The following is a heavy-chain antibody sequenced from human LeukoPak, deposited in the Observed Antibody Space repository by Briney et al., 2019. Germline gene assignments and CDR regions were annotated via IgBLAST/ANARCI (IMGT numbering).Heavy chain of an antibody. CDR1: GGTFSSYA. CDR3: ARSAYYYDSSGFLQPAYCDY. V-gene: IGHV1-18*01. J-gene: IGHJ4*02. Sequence: ASVKVSCKASGGTFSSYAISWVRQAPGQGPEWMGWISAYNGKTIYAQKFQGRVTMTTNTSTSTVYMELTSLRSDDTAVYYCARSAYYYDSSGFLQPAYCDYWGQGTQITVSS. CDR2: ISAYNGKT. D-gene: IGHD3-22*01.